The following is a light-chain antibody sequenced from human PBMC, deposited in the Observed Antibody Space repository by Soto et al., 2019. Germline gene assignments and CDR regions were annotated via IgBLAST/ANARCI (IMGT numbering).Light chain of an antibody. CDR1: QSVGSH. V-gene: IGKV3-15*01. J-gene: IGKJ3*01. Sequence: EIVMTQSPATLSVSPGERATLACRASQSVGSHVDWYQQRPGQPPRLLIYGAYYRATGIPARFRGSASGTDFTRTISSLESEDFAVYYCQQYDNWPPFTFGPGTKVDI. CDR3: QQYDNWPPFT. CDR2: GAY.